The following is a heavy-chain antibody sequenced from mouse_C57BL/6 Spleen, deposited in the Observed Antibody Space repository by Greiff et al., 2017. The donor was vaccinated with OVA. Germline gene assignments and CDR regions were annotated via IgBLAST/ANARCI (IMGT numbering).Heavy chain of an antibody. V-gene: IGHV14-4*01. D-gene: IGHD2-3*01. CDR2: IDPENGDT. J-gene: IGHJ3*01. CDR3: TGWSPFAY. Sequence: VQLQQSGAELVRPGASVKLSCTASGFNIKDDYMHWVKQRPEQGLEWIGWIDPENGDTEYASKFQGKATITADTSSNTAYLQLSSLTSEDTAVYYCTGWSPFAYWGQGTLVTVSA. CDR1: GFNIKDDY.